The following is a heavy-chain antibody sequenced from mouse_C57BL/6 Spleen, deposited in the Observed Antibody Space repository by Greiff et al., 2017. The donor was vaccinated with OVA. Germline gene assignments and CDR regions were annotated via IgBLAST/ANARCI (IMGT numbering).Heavy chain of an antibody. V-gene: IGHV14-4*01. CDR1: GFNIKDDY. J-gene: IGHJ4*01. D-gene: IGHD2-2*01. CDR3: TTWLPLDYAMDY. Sequence: EVQLQQSGAELVRPGASVKLSCTASGFNIKDDYMHWVKQRPEQGLEWIGWIDPENGDTEYASKFQGKATITADTSSNTAYLQLSSLTSEDTAVYYCTTWLPLDYAMDYWGQGTSVTVSS. CDR2: IDPENGDT.